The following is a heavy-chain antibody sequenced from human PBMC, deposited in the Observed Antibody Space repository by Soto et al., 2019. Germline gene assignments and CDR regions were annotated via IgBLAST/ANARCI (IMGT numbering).Heavy chain of an antibody. V-gene: IGHV3-23*01. Sequence: EVQLLESGEGLVQPGGSLRLSCAASGFTVSSYAMSWVRQAPGKGLEWVSVISGSGSTYSADSVKGRFTISRDSSKNTVYLQMNSLRAEDTAVYYCAKALRFTFTTGYYMDVWGRGTTVTVSS. CDR2: ISGSGST. CDR3: AKALRFTFTTGYYMDV. D-gene: IGHD3-16*01. J-gene: IGHJ6*03. CDR1: GFTVSSYA.